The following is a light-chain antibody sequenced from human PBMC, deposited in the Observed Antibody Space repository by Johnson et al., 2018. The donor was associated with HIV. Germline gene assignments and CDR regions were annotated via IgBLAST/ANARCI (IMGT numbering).Light chain of an antibody. Sequence: QSVLTQPPSVSAAPGREVTISCSGSSSNIGSNYVSWYQQLPGTAPKLLIYENNKRPSGIPDRFSGSKSGTSATLGITGLQTGDEADYYCGTWDSSLSAGEVFGTGTKVTVL. CDR3: GTWDSSLSAGEV. CDR2: ENN. V-gene: IGLV1-51*02. J-gene: IGLJ1*01. CDR1: SSNIGSNY.